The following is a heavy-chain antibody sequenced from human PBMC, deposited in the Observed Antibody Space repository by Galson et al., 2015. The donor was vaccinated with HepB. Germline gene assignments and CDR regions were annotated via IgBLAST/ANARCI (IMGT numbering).Heavy chain of an antibody. CDR2: ISPQNGNT. Sequence: SVKVSCKASDHTFTSYGITWVRQAPGQGLEWMGWISPQNGNTIYAQKVQGRVTLTTDTSTRTAYMELRGLRSDVTAVYYCAADGEQLVPTAFWGQGTLVTVSS. J-gene: IGHJ4*02. D-gene: IGHD6-13*01. CDR3: AADGEQLVPTAF. CDR1: DHTFTSYG. V-gene: IGHV1-18*04.